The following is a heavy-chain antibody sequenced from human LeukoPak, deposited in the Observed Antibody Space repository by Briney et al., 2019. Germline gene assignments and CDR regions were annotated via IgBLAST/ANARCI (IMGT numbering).Heavy chain of an antibody. V-gene: IGHV3-23*01. Sequence: GGSLRLSCSASAFAFTSHAMSWVRQAPGKGLEWVSSITGGGVQTYYADSLRGRFTISRDNSKNTVYLQMDSLRAEDTAVYYCARGAALVGTASFFFDYWGQGTLVAVSS. CDR3: ARGAALVGTASFFFDY. D-gene: IGHD1-26*01. CDR2: ITGGGVQT. CDR1: AFAFTSHA. J-gene: IGHJ4*02.